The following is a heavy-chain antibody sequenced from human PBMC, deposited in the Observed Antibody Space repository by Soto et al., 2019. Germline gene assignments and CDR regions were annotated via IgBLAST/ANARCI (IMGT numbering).Heavy chain of an antibody. Sequence: LDTLSVTCIFSGGYMSELGWSWIRKNAGKGLEWMGRVYATGTSDYNPSLRSRIAMSVDISKKTFSLRLRSVTAADTGVYYCVRDGSKTLRDCFDPWGQGISVTVSS. CDR3: VRDGSKTLRDCFDP. CDR1: GGYMSELG. J-gene: IGHJ5*02. D-gene: IGHD4-17*01. CDR2: VYATGTS. V-gene: IGHV4-4*07.